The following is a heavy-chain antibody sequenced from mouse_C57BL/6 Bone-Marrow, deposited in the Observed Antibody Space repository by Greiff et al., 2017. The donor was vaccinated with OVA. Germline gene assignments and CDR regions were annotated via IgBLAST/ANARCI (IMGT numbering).Heavy chain of an antibody. CDR2: ISNLAYSI. CDR3: ARQSHYGYFDY. V-gene: IGHV5-15*01. CDR1: GFAFSDYG. J-gene: IGHJ2*01. Sequence: EVKLMESGGGLVQPGGSLKLSCAASGFAFSDYGMAWVRQAPRKGPEWVAFISNLAYSIYYADTVTGRFTISRENAKNTLYLEMSSLRAEDTAMYYGARQSHYGYFDYWGQGTTLTVSS. D-gene: IGHD1-2*01.